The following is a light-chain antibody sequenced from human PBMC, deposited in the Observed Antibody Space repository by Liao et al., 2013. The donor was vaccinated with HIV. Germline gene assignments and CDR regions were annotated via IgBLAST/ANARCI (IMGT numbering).Light chain of an antibody. CDR3: QAWDSTAAV. Sequence: SYELTQPPSVSVAPGKTARITCGGNNIGSKSVHWYQQKPGQAPVVVIYYDRDRPSGIPERFSASKSGHTATLTISGAQAMDEADYYCQAWDSTAAVFGTGTEVTVL. V-gene: IGLV3-21*01. J-gene: IGLJ1*01. CDR1: NIGSKS. CDR2: YDR.